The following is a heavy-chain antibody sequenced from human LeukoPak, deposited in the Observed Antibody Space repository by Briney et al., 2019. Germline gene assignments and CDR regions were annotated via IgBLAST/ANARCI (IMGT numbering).Heavy chain of an antibody. D-gene: IGHD5-24*01. J-gene: IGHJ4*02. Sequence: ETLSLTCTVSGGSISSYYWSWVRQAPGKGLEWVSGIGGSGIRVYYADSVKGRFTISRDNSKNTVYSRLSSLTVEDTAVYYCARDSRWALFDSWGQGTLVTASS. CDR2: IGGSGIRV. CDR3: ARDSRWALFDS. V-gene: IGHV3-23*01. CDR1: GGSISSYY.